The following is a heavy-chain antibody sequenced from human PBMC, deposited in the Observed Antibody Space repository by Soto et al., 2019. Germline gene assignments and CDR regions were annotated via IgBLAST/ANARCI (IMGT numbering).Heavy chain of an antibody. CDR3: ARSLGFFDY. Sequence: PSQTLSLTCAISGDSVSSNTAAWNWIRQSPSRGLEWLGRTDYRSRWYNDYAVSVKSRISITPDTSKNQFSLQLSSVTPEDTAVYYCARSLGFFDYWGQGTLVTVSS. J-gene: IGHJ4*02. CDR1: GDSVSSNTAA. V-gene: IGHV6-1*01. D-gene: IGHD3-16*01. CDR2: TDYRSRWYN.